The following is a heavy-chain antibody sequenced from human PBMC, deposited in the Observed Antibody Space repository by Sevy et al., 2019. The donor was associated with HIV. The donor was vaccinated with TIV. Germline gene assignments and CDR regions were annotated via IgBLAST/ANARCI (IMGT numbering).Heavy chain of an antibody. V-gene: IGHV3-48*03. Sequence: GSLRLSCAASGFTFSSYEMNWVRQAPGKGLEWVSYITNSGGAEYYSDSVRGRLTISRDNTKNSLYLQMNSLRAEDTALYYCARDLPPSATTVAHFDYWGRGTLVTVSS. CDR2: ITNSGGAE. CDR1: GFTFSSYE. D-gene: IGHD4-17*01. CDR3: ARDLPPSATTVAHFDY. J-gene: IGHJ4*02.